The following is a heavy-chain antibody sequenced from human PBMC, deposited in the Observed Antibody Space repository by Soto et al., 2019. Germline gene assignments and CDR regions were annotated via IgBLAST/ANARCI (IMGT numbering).Heavy chain of an antibody. Sequence: ASVKVSCKASGGTFSSYAISWVRQAPGQGLEWMGGIIPIFGTANYAQKFQGRVTITADESTSTAYMELSSLRSEDTAVYYCARDYYDSSGYYFGQYGMDVWGQGTTVTVPS. CDR2: IIPIFGTA. CDR1: GGTFSSYA. V-gene: IGHV1-69*13. J-gene: IGHJ6*02. D-gene: IGHD3-22*01. CDR3: ARDYYDSSGYYFGQYGMDV.